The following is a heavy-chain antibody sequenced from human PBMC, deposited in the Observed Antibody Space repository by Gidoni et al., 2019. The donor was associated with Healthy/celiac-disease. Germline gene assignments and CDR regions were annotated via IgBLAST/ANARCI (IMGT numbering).Heavy chain of an antibody. CDR3: ASASYYYDSSGYYLDY. Sequence: GGYDWSWIRQHPGKGLEWIGYIYYSERTYYHPSLKSRVTISVDTSKNQFSLKLSSVTAADTAVYYCASASYYYDSSGYYLDYWGQGTLVTVSS. CDR1: GGYD. J-gene: IGHJ4*02. CDR2: IYYSERT. V-gene: IGHV4-31*02. D-gene: IGHD3-22*01.